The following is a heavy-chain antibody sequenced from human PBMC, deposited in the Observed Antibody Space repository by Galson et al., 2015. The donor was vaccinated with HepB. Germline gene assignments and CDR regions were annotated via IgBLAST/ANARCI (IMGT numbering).Heavy chain of an antibody. D-gene: IGHD1-26*01. CDR3: ARDPARIVGATTVGY. CDR2: IIPILGIA. CDR1: GGTFSSYT. V-gene: IGHV1-69*04. Sequence: SVKVSCKASGGTFSSYTISWVRQAPGQGLEWMGRIIPILGIANYAQKFQGRVTITADKSTSTAYMELSSLRSEDTAVYYCARDPARIVGATTVGYWGQGTLVTVSS. J-gene: IGHJ4*02.